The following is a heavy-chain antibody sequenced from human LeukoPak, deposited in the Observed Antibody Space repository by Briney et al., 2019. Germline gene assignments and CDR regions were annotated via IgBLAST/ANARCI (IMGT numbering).Heavy chain of an antibody. CDR3: ARDGRFPPEVLPRYFDY. D-gene: IGHD1-26*01. CDR1: GGSVSSGSYY. J-gene: IGHJ4*02. V-gene: IGHV4-39*07. Sequence: SETLSLTCTVSGGSVSSGSYYWGWIRQPPGKGLEWIGNIYYSGSTYYNPSHKSRVTISVETSKNQFSLKLSSVTAADTAVYYCARDGRFPPEVLPRYFDYWGQGTLVTVSS. CDR2: IYYSGST.